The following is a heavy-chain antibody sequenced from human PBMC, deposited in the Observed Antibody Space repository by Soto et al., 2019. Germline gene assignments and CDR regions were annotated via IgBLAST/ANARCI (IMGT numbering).Heavy chain of an antibody. D-gene: IGHD4-4*01. Sequence: ASVKVSCKASGYTFTSYYIHWVRQAPGQGLEWMGIINPSGGGTIYAQEFQGRVTMTRDTSTSTVYMELSSLRPEDTAVYYCARDKSATVTSYYYYYAMDVWGQGTTVTVSS. V-gene: IGHV1-46*01. CDR2: INPSGGGT. CDR3: ARDKSATVTSYYYYYAMDV. J-gene: IGHJ6*02. CDR1: GYTFTSYY.